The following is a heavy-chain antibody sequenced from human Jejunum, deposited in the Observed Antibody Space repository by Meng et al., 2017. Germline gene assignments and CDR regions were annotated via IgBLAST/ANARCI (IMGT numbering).Heavy chain of an antibody. CDR3: VKQGMTSYSWGY. CDR2: ITKSGTT. V-gene: IGHV4-4*02. CDR1: SGTISSSNW. D-gene: IGHD3-9*01. Sequence: SETLSLTCAVSSGTISSSNWWSWGRQPPWKGREWIGEITKSGTTNYNPSLKRRVTITGDWSKNQFSLNLNSVTAADTTLYYCVKQGMTSYSWGYWGQGTLVTVSS. J-gene: IGHJ4*02.